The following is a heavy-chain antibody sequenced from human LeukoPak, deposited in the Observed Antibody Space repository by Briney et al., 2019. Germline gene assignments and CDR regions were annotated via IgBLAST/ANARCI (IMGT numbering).Heavy chain of an antibody. D-gene: IGHD4-11*01. V-gene: IGHV3-21*04. Sequence: GGSLRLSCAASGFTFSSYWMSWVRQAPGKGLEWVSSISSSSNYIDYADSLKGRFTISRDNANNSLYLQMNSLRAEDTALYYCARVDYNNLPFDYWGQGTLVTVSS. J-gene: IGHJ4*02. CDR1: GFTFSSYW. CDR2: ISSSSNYI. CDR3: ARVDYNNLPFDY.